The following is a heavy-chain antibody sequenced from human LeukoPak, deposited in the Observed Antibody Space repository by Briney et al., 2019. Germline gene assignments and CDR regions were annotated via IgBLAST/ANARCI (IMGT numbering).Heavy chain of an antibody. CDR1: GFTFSSYG. D-gene: IGHD5-24*01. Sequence: GGSLRLSCAASGFTFSSYGMHWVRQAPGKGLEWVAVISYDGSNKYYADSVKGRFTISRDNSKNTLYLQMNSLRAEDTAVYYCAKQDGFVAQARKHWGQGTLVTVSS. J-gene: IGHJ4*02. CDR3: AKQDGFVAQARKH. CDR2: ISYDGSNK. V-gene: IGHV3-30*18.